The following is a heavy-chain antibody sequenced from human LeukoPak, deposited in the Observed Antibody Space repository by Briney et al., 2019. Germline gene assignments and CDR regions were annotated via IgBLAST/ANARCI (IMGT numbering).Heavy chain of an antibody. CDR1: GFTFSSYA. Sequence: GGSLRLSCAASGFTFSSYAMHWVRQAPGKGLEWVAVISYDGSNKYYADSVKGRFTISRDNSKNTLYLQMSSLRAEDTAVYYCARDAARVVPAAYYYYYGMDVWGQGTTVTVSS. V-gene: IGHV3-30-3*01. CDR3: ARDAARVVPAAYYYYYGMDV. CDR2: ISYDGSNK. J-gene: IGHJ6*02. D-gene: IGHD2-2*01.